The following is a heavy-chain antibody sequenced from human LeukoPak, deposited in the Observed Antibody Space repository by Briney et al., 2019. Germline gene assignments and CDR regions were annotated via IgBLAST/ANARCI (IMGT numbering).Heavy chain of an antibody. Sequence: ASVKVSCKVSGYTLTELSMHWVRQAPGKGLEWMGGFDPEDGETICAQKSQGRVTMTEDTSTDTAYMELSSLRSEDTAVYYCATGLDYSSSWGWFDPWGQGTPVTVSS. CDR2: FDPEDGET. V-gene: IGHV1-24*01. CDR1: GYTLTELS. D-gene: IGHD6-13*01. CDR3: ATGLDYSSSWGWFDP. J-gene: IGHJ5*02.